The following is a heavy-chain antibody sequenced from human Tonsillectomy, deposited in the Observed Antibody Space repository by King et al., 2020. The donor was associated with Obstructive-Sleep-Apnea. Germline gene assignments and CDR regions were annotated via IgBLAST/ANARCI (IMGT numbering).Heavy chain of an antibody. CDR3: ARATGSGSYYLAYYYYGMDV. D-gene: IGHD3-10*01. CDR2: IIPILGIA. CDR1: GGTFSSYA. J-gene: IGHJ6*02. Sequence: VQLVQSGAEVKKPGSSVKVSCKASGGTFSSYAISWVRQAPGQGLEWMGGIIPILGIANYAQKFQGRVTITADKSTSTAYMELSSLRSGDTAVYYCARATGSGSYYLAYYYYGMDVWGQGTTVTVSS. V-gene: IGHV1-69*10.